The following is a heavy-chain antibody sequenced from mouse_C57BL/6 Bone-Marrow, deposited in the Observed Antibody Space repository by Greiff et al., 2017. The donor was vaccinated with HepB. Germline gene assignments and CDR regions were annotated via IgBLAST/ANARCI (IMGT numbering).Heavy chain of an antibody. J-gene: IGHJ1*03. D-gene: IGHD1-1*01. CDR1: GFTFSSYA. V-gene: IGHV5-4*01. CDR2: ISDGGSYT. Sequence: EVKLVESGGGLVKPGGSLKLSCAASGFTFSSYAMSWVRQTPEKRLEWVATISDGGSYTYYPDNVKGRFTISRDNAKNNLYLQMSHLKSEDTAMYYCARDRYYYGSSYVPFDVWGTGTTVTVSS. CDR3: ARDRYYYGSSYVPFDV.